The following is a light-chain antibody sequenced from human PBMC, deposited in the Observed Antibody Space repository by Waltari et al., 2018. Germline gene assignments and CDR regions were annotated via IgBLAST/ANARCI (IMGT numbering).Light chain of an antibody. CDR1: DSNIGAGYA. J-gene: IGLJ3*02. CDR2: GNI. CDR3: QSYDISLSASRV. V-gene: IGLV1-40*01. Sequence: QSVLTQPPSVSGAPGQRVTISCTGTDSNIGAGYAVQCYQHPPGPAPKLLIYGNIKRPSGVPDRFSGSKSGTSASLAITGLQADDEADYYCQSYDISLSASRVFGGGTKVTVL.